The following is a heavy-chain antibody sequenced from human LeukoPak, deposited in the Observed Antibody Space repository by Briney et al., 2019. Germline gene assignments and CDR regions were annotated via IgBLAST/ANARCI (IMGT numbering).Heavy chain of an antibody. D-gene: IGHD3-10*01. V-gene: IGHV4-59*01. CDR1: GGSISSYY. CDR2: IYYSGST. J-gene: IGHJ3*02. CDR3: ARANRGGAFDI. Sequence: SETQSLTCTVSGGSISSYYWSWIRQPPGKGLEWIGYIYYSGSTNYNPSLKSRVTISVDTSKNQFSLKLSSVTAADTAVYYCARANRGGAFDIWGQGTMVTVSS.